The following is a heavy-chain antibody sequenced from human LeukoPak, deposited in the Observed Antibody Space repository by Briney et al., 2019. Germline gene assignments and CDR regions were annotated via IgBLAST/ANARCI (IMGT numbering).Heavy chain of an antibody. J-gene: IGHJ4*02. CDR3: AKDRPNYYGSNGHYYRRDGDY. CDR1: GFTFSIYA. Sequence: GGSLRLSCAASGFTFSIYAMSWVRHAPGKGRQWVSSFTSSGDGTYYADSVKGRFTISRDNSENMLYLQMNSLRVEDTAVYFCAKDRPNYYGSNGHYYRRDGDYWGQGTLVTVSS. D-gene: IGHD3-22*01. V-gene: IGHV3-23*01. CDR2: FTSSGDGT.